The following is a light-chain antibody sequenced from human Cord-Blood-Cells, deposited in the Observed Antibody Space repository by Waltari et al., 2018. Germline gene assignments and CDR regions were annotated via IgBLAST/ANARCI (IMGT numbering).Light chain of an antibody. Sequence: ELVLTQSPATLSLSPGERATLSCRASQRVSSSLAWYQQKPGQAPRLLIDDASNRATVIPARFSGSGSGTDFTLTISSLEPEDVAVYYCQQRSNWPWTFGQGTKVEIK. CDR2: DAS. V-gene: IGKV3-11*01. CDR1: QRVSSS. CDR3: QQRSNWPWT. J-gene: IGKJ1*01.